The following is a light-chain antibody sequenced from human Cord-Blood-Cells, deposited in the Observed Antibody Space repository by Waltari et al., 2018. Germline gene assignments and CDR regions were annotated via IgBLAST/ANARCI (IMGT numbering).Light chain of an antibody. V-gene: IGLV1-44*01. CDR1: SSNTGSNT. CDR3: AAWDDSLNGPHVV. CDR2: SNN. J-gene: IGLJ2*01. Sequence: QSVLTPPPSASGTPGQRVTIPSSGTSSNTGSNTVTWYHQPPGTAPKLLIYSNNQRPSGVPDRFSGSKSGTSASLAISGLQSEDEADYYCAAWDDSLNGPHVVFGGGTKLTVL.